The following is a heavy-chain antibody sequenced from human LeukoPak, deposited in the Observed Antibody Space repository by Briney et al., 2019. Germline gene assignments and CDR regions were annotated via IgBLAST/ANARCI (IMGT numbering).Heavy chain of an antibody. CDR2: IIPIFGTA. CDR3: ATYCSSTSCYAIYYYGMDV. V-gene: IGHV1-69*13. CDR1: GGTFSSYA. D-gene: IGHD2-2*01. Sequence: SVKVSCKASGGTFSSYAISWVRQAPGQGLEWMGGIIPIFGTANYAQKFQGRVTITADESTSTAYMELSSLRSEDTAVYYCATYCSSTSCYAIYYYGMDVWGQGTTVTVSS. J-gene: IGHJ6*02.